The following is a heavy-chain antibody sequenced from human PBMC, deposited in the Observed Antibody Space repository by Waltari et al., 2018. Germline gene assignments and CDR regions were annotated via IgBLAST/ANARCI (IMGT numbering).Heavy chain of an antibody. CDR1: GFAFGNYC. J-gene: IGHJ5*02. Sequence: EELLVESGGALVQPGGSLRLSCVASGFAFGNYCMHWVRQVPGGGLVWVARITNDGGYVIYADSVKGRFTMSRDNTKNTVYLQMDSLRVDDTAIYYCVRDKPHSWFDPWGQGTLVTVSS. D-gene: IGHD4-4*01. CDR3: VRDKPHSWFDP. V-gene: IGHV3-74*01. CDR2: ITNDGGYV.